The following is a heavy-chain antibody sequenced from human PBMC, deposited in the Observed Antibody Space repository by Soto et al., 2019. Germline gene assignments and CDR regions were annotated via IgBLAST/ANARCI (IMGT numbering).Heavy chain of an antibody. CDR1: GYTFTSYY. J-gene: IGHJ3*02. D-gene: IGHD3-16*02. V-gene: IGHV1-46*03. CDR2: INPSGGST. CDR3: ARDSEQMITFGGVIPGVAFDI. Sequence: ASVKVSCKASGYTFTSYYMHWVRQPPGQGLEWMGIINPSGGSTSYAQKFQGRVTMTRDTSTSTVYMELSSLRSEDTAVYYCARDSEQMITFGGVIPGVAFDIWGQGTMVTVSS.